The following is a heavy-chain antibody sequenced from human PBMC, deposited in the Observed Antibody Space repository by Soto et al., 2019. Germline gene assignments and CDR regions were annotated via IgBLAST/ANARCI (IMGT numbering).Heavy chain of an antibody. D-gene: IGHD2-2*01. CDR1: EFTFSSYG. CDR2: ISYDGSNK. V-gene: IGHV3-30*18. CDR3: AKDGTPHTRQDIVVVPAAIEEYYFDY. J-gene: IGHJ4*02. Sequence: GGSLRLSCAASEFTFSSYGMHWVRQAPGKGLEWVAVISYDGSNKYYADSVKGRFTISRDNSKNTLYLQMNSLRAEDTAVYYCAKDGTPHTRQDIVVVPAAIEEYYFDYWGQGTLVTVSS.